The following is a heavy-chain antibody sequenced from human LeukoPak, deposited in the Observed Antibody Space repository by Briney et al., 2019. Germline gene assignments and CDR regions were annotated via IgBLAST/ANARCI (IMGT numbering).Heavy chain of an antibody. CDR1: GFSFSTYA. Sequence: AGGSLRLSCAVSGFSFSTYAVSWVRQAPGKGLEWVSAISGDGGVTSYTDSVKGRFTISKDTSKNTLYLQMNSLRAEDTAIYYCARDNSGWSRDYWGQGTLVTVSS. D-gene: IGHD6-19*01. CDR3: ARDNSGWSRDY. J-gene: IGHJ4*02. V-gene: IGHV3-23*01. CDR2: ISGDGGVT.